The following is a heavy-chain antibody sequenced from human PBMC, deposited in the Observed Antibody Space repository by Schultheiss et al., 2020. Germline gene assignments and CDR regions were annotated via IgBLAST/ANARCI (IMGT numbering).Heavy chain of an antibody. CDR1: GYSISSGYY. CDR3: ARVLAYCGGDCYSFDY. D-gene: IGHD2-21*02. Sequence: SETLSLTCAVSGYSISSGYYWGWIRQPPGKGLEWIGYIYYSGSTYYNPSLKSRVTISVDTSKNQFSLKLSSVTAADTAVYYCARVLAYCGGDCYSFDYWGQGTLVTVSS. V-gene: IGHV4-38-2*01. CDR2: IYYSGST. J-gene: IGHJ4*02.